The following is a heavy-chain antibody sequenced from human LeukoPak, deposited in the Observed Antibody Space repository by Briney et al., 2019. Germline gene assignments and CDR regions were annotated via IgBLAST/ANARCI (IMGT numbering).Heavy chain of an antibody. CDR3: AKAPVTSCRGAFCYPFDY. V-gene: IGHV3-48*03. CDR2: ISSSGSTI. Sequence: PGGSLRLSCAASGFTFSSYEMNWVRQAPGKGLEWVSYISSSGSTIYYADSVKGRFTISRDNAKNSLYLQMNSLRAEDAAAYYCAKAPVTSCRGAFCYPFDYWGQGTLVTVSS. J-gene: IGHJ4*02. D-gene: IGHD2-15*01. CDR1: GFTFSSYE.